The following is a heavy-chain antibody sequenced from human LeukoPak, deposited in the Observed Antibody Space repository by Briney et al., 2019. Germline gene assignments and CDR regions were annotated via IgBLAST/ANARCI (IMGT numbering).Heavy chain of an antibody. CDR2: INHSGST. CDR1: GGSFSGYY. Sequence: PSETLSLTCAVYGGSFSGYYWSWIRQPPGKGLEWIGEINHSGSTNYNPSLKSRVTISVDTSKNQFSLKLGSVTAPDTAVYCWATYWELNSFDIWGQGTMVTVSS. CDR3: ATYWELNSFDI. V-gene: IGHV4-34*01. D-gene: IGHD1-26*01. J-gene: IGHJ3*02.